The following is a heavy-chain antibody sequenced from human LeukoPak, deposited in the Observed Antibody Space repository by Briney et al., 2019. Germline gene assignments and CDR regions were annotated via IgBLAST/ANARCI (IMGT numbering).Heavy chain of an antibody. CDR2: ISSSSNYI. CDR1: GFTFSSYN. J-gene: IGHJ4*01. V-gene: IGHV3-21*05. D-gene: IGHD3-9*01. CDR3: AKAPGHSDCLSGYIDF. Sequence: GGSLRLSCAASGFTFSSYNMNWVRQAPGKGLEWVSYISSSSNYIYYADSVKGRFTISRDNSKNTLYLQMNSLRAEDTAVYYYAKAPGHSDCLSGYIDFWGKGTMVTVSS.